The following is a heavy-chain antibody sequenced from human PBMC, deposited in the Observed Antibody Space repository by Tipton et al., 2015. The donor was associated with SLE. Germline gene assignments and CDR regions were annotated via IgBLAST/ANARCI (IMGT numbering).Heavy chain of an antibody. J-gene: IGHJ6*02. CDR1: DGSLSGYS. Sequence: TLSLTCTVFDGSLSGYSCAWLRQSPGQGLECVCEIIHHGGANYNTSLESRGTISLEASKNQFSLKLTSVTAADTAVYYCARDGGQRVISGTYDFYYYGLDVWGQGTTVTVSS. CDR3: ARDGGQRVISGTYDFYYYGLDV. D-gene: IGHD6-13*01. V-gene: IGHV4-34*12. CDR2: IIHHGGA.